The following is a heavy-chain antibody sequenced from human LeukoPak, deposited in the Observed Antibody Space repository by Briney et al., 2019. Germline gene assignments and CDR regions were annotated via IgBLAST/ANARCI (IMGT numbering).Heavy chain of an antibody. D-gene: IGHD3-10*01. CDR2: IYTSGST. Sequence: SETLSLTCTVSGGSISSYYWSWIRQPAGKGLEWIGRIYTSGSTNYNPSLKSRVTMSVDTSKNQFSLKLSSVTAADTAVYYCARDLRYYYGSGSLYYYYYMDVWGKGTTVTISS. J-gene: IGHJ6*03. CDR3: ARDLRYYYGSGSLYYYYYMDV. CDR1: GGSISSYY. V-gene: IGHV4-4*07.